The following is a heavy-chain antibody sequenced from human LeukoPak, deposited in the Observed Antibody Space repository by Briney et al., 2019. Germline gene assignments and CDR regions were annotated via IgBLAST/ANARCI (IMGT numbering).Heavy chain of an antibody. Sequence: ASVKVSCKASGYTFTNYYMHWVRQAPGQGLEWMGIINPSGNSTSYAQIFQGRVTMTRDTSTSTVYMELSSLRSEDTAVYHCARGYSSGYRIDYWGQGTLVTVSS. J-gene: IGHJ4*02. CDR1: GYTFTNYY. CDR3: ARGYSSGYRIDY. CDR2: INPSGNST. V-gene: IGHV1-46*01. D-gene: IGHD3-22*01.